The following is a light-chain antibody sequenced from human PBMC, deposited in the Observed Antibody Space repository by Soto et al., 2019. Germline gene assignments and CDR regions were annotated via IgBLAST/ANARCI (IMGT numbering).Light chain of an antibody. CDR1: SSNIGAGYD. V-gene: IGLV1-40*01. Sequence: HSVLTQPPSVSGAPGQRVTISCTGSSSNIGAGYDVHWYQQIPGTAPKLLIYLNNNRPSGVPDRLSGSKSGTSASLAITGLQAEDEADYYCQSYDSSLSAWVFGGGTKVTVL. CDR2: LNN. CDR3: QSYDSSLSAWV. J-gene: IGLJ3*02.